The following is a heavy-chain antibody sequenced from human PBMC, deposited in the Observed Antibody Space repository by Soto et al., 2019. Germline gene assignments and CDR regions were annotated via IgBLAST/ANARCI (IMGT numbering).Heavy chain of an antibody. V-gene: IGHV3-48*01. Sequence: PGGSLRLSCAASGFTFSSYSMNWVRQAPGKGLEWVSYISSGSSTIYYADSVKGRFTISRDNAKNSLYLQMNSLRAEDTAVYYCARMKKAVAGPWELDYWGQGTLVTVSS. CDR3: ARMKKAVAGPWELDY. D-gene: IGHD6-19*01. CDR1: GFTFSSYS. J-gene: IGHJ4*02. CDR2: ISSGSSTI.